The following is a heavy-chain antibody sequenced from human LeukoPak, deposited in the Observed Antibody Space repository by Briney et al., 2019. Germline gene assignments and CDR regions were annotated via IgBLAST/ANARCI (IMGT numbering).Heavy chain of an antibody. D-gene: IGHD5-24*01. CDR2: ISYDGSNK. CDR3: ARGAGYNYPYYFDY. Sequence: GGSLRLSCAASGSTFSSYGMHWVRQAPGKGLEWVAVISYDGSNKYYADSVKGRFTISRDNSKNTLYLQMNSLRAEDTAVYYCARGAGYNYPYYFDYWGQGTLVTVSS. CDR1: GSTFSSYG. V-gene: IGHV3-30*03. J-gene: IGHJ4*02.